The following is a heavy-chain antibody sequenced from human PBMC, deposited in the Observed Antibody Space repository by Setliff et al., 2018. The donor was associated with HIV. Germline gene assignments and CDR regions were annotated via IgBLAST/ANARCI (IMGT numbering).Heavy chain of an antibody. Sequence: GGSLRLSCVASGFTFSTYAINWVRQAPGKGLEWVSGISGSGGGTYYADSVKGRFTISRDNSQNALYLQMDSLRAEDTAVYHCAKLREGHVYSQYDSWGHGTLVTVSS. J-gene: IGHJ5*01. CDR3: AKLREGHVYSQYDS. D-gene: IGHD2-21*01. V-gene: IGHV3-23*01. CDR1: GFTFSTYA. CDR2: ISGSGGGT.